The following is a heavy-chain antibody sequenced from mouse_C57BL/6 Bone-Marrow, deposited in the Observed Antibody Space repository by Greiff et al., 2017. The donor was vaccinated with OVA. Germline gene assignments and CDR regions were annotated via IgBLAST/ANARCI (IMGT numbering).Heavy chain of an antibody. CDR1: GYSITSGYY. CDR2: ISYDGSN. D-gene: IGHD2-10*02. Sequence: DVKLQESGPGLVKPSQSLSLTCSVTGYSITSGYYWNWIRQFPGNKLEWMGYISYDGSNNYNPSLKNRISITRDTSKNQFFLKLNSVTTEDTATYYCARGVSYYFDYWGQGTTLTVSS. CDR3: ARGVSYYFDY. J-gene: IGHJ2*01. V-gene: IGHV3-6*01.